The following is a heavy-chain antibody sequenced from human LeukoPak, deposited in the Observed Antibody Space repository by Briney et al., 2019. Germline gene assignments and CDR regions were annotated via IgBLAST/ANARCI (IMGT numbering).Heavy chain of an antibody. CDR3: ARAPPGFLLYYDSSTYYFDY. D-gene: IGHD3-22*01. CDR1: GGSISSGGYY. CDR2: IYYSGST. V-gene: IGHV4-61*08. Sequence: SETLSLTCTVSGGSISSGGYYWSWIRQPPGKGLEWIGYIYYSGSTNYNPSLKSRVTISVDTSKNQFSLKLSSVTAADTAVYYCARAPPGFLLYYDSSTYYFDYWGQGTLVTVSS. J-gene: IGHJ4*02.